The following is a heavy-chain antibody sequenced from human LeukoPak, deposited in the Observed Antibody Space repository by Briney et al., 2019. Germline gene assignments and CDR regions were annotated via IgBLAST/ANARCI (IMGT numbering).Heavy chain of an antibody. CDR1: GYSISSGYY. V-gene: IGHV4-38-2*02. D-gene: IGHD2-21*01. Sequence: PSETLSLTCTVSGYSISSGYYWGWIRQPPGEGLEWIGSIYHSGSTYYNPSLKSRVTISVDTSKNQFSLKLSSVTAADTAVYYCARDSRAYCGGDCYSSGWLDPWGQGTLVTVSS. J-gene: IGHJ5*02. CDR2: IYHSGST. CDR3: ARDSRAYCGGDCYSSGWLDP.